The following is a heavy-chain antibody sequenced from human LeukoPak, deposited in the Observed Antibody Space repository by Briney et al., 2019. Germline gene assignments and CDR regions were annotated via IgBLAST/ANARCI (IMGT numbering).Heavy chain of an antibody. D-gene: IGHD1-1*01. Sequence: SETLSLTCTVSGGSISSRSYYWGWVRQPPGKGLEWIGSIYYSGTTYYNPSLKSRVTISVDTSKNQFSLKLRSVTAADTAVYHCARQNDRSFDYWGQGTLVTVSS. J-gene: IGHJ4*02. V-gene: IGHV4-39*01. CDR3: ARQNDRSFDY. CDR2: IYYSGTT. CDR1: GGSISSRSYY.